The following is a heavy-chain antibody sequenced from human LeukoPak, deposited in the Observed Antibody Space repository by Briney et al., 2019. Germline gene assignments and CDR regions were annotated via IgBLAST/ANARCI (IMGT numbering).Heavy chain of an antibody. Sequence: SETLSLTCTVSGGSISSYYWSWIRQPPGKGLEWIGYIYYSGSTNYNPSLKSRVTISVATSKNQFSLKLSSVTAADTAVYYCARVKRQLVLGYYYYYMDVWGKGTTVTISS. CDR1: GGSISSYY. J-gene: IGHJ6*03. V-gene: IGHV4-59*01. D-gene: IGHD6-13*01. CDR3: ARVKRQLVLGYYYYYMDV. CDR2: IYYSGST.